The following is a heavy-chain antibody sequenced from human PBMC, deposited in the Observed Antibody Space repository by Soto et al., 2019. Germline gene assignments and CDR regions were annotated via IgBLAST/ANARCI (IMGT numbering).Heavy chain of an antibody. CDR1: GYTFTSYY. J-gene: IGHJ1*01. CDR2: INPSGGST. D-gene: IGHD3-22*01. Sequence: QVQLVQSGAEVKKPGASVKVSCKASGYTFTSYYMHWVRQAPGQGLEWMGIINPSGGSTSYAQKFQGRVTMTRDTSTSTVYMELSSLRSEDTAVYYCARGRANYYDSSGPAGYFQHWGQGTLVTVSS. CDR3: ARGRANYYDSSGPAGYFQH. V-gene: IGHV1-46*01.